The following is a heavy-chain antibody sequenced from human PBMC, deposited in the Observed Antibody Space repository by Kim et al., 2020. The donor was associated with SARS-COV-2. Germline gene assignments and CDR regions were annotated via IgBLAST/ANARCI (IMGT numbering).Heavy chain of an antibody. Sequence: SVKVSCKASGGTFSSYAISWVRQAPGQGLEWMGRIIPILGIANYAQKFQGRVTITADKSTSTAYMELSSLRSEDTAVYDCARPSHYYDSCGYYFHFDYWGQGTLVTVSS. CDR1: GGTFSSYA. CDR2: IIPILGIA. J-gene: IGHJ4*02. V-gene: IGHV1-69*04. D-gene: IGHD3-22*01. CDR3: ARPSHYYDSCGYYFHFDY.